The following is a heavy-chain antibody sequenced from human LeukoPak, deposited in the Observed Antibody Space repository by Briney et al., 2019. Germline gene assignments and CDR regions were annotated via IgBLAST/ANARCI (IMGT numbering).Heavy chain of an antibody. CDR1: GYSFITYW. D-gene: IGHD6-19*01. V-gene: IGHV5-51*01. CDR2: INPGDSDT. J-gene: IGHJ3*02. Sequence: GESLKISCKGSGYSFITYWIGWVRQMPGKGLEWMGIINPGDSDTRYSPSFQGQVTISADQSISTAHLQWSSLKASDTAMYYCARPRQWHRNDAFDIWGQGTMVPVSS. CDR3: ARPRQWHRNDAFDI.